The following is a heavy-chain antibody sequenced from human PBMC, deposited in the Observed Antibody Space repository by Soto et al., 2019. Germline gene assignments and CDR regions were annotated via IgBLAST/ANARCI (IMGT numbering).Heavy chain of an antibody. J-gene: IGHJ6*02. CDR2: IVVGSGNT. D-gene: IGHD7-27*01. Sequence: SVKVSCKASGFTFTSSAVQWVRQARGQRLEWIGWIVVGSGNTNYAQKFQERVTITRDMPTSTAYMELSSLRSEDTAVYYCARGENWGFFYYYYGMDVWGQGTTVTVSS. CDR1: GFTFTSSA. CDR3: ARGENWGFFYYYYGMDV. V-gene: IGHV1-58*01.